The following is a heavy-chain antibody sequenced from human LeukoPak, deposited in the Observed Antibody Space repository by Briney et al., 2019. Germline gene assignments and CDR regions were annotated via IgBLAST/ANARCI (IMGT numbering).Heavy chain of an antibody. D-gene: IGHD3-22*01. Sequence: ASVKVSCKASGGTFSSYAISWVRQAPGQGLEWMGWISGYNGNTNYAQKLQGRVTMTTDTSTSTAYMELRSLKSDDTAVYYCASLKNYYDSSGYLVTDAFDIWGQGTMVTVSS. CDR1: GGTFSSYA. J-gene: IGHJ3*02. V-gene: IGHV1-18*01. CDR3: ASLKNYYDSSGYLVTDAFDI. CDR2: ISGYNGNT.